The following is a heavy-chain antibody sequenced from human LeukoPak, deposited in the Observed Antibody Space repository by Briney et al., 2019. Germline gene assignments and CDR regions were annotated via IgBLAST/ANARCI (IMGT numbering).Heavy chain of an antibody. CDR1: GFTFSSYA. J-gene: IGHJ4*02. D-gene: IGHD6-19*01. CDR3: AKRDSSGSLPRLFDY. Sequence: GGSLRLSCAASGFTFSSYAMSWVRQAPGKGLEWVSYISGSGGTTSYADSVKGRVTISRDNSKNTLYLQMNSLRAEDTAVYYCAKRDSSGSLPRLFDYWGQGTLVTVSS. CDR2: ISGSGGTT. V-gene: IGHV3-23*01.